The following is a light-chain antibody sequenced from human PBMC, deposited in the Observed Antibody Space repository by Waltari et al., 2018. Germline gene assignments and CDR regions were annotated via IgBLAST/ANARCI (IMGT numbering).Light chain of an antibody. CDR1: SSDIGAYNY. V-gene: IGLV2-14*03. CDR3: SSCTRSSTLV. Sequence: QSALTQAASVSGSPGQSITISCTGTSSDIGAYNYVSWYQQHPGKAPKVIIYAVTKRPSGFSNRFSGSKSGNTASLTISGLQAEDEADYYCSSCTRSSTLVFGGGTKLTVL. CDR2: AVT. J-gene: IGLJ2*01.